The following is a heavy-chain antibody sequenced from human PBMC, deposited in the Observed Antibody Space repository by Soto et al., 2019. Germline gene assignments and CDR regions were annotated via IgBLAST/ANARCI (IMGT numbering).Heavy chain of an antibody. CDR3: AKGCRSYPFDY. CDR2: ISGSGGST. CDR1: GFTFSNYA. D-gene: IGHD1-26*01. V-gene: IGHV3-23*01. J-gene: IGHJ4*02. Sequence: EAQLLESGGGLVQPGGSLRLSCAASGFTFSNYAMSWVRQAPGRGLEWVSAISGSGGSTYFADSVKGRFTISRDNSKNTLYLQMSSLRAEHTAVYYCAKGCRSYPFDYWGQGTLVTLSS.